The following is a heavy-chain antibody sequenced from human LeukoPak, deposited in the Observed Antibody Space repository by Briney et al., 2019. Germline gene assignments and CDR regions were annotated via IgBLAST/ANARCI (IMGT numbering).Heavy chain of an antibody. Sequence: GRSLRLSCAASGFTFGSYAMHWVRQAPGKGLEWVAVISYDGSNKYYADSVKGRFTISRDNSKNTLYLQMNSLRVEDTAVYYCARPYSNYYYYYYMDVWGKGTTVTVSS. CDR1: GFTFGSYA. CDR3: ARPYSNYYYYYYMDV. V-gene: IGHV3-30*01. CDR2: ISYDGSNK. D-gene: IGHD4-11*01. J-gene: IGHJ6*03.